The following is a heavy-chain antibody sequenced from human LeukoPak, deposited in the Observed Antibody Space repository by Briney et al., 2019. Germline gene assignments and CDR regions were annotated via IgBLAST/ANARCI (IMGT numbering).Heavy chain of an antibody. V-gene: IGHV3-30*18. CDR2: ISYDGSNK. J-gene: IGHJ3*02. CDR1: GFTFSKYG. D-gene: IGHD6-19*01. CDR3: AKDRYSSGWGAAFDI. Sequence: GGSLRLSRAASGFTFSKYGMHWVRQAPGKGLEWGALISYDGSNKYYADSVKGRFTISRSNSKNILYLQMNSLRPEDTAVYYCAKDRYSSGWGAAFDIWGQGTMVTVSS.